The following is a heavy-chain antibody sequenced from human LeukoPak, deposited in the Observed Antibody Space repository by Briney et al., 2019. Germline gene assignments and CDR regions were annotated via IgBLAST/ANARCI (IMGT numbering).Heavy chain of an antibody. V-gene: IGHV3-21*01. CDR2: ISSSSSYI. CDR3: ARLSSSGAFDI. J-gene: IGHJ3*02. CDR1: GFTFSSYS. Sequence: TTGGSLRLSCAASGFTFSSYSMNWVRQAPGKGLEWVSSISSSSSYIYYADSVKGRFTISRDNAKNSLYLQMNSLRAEDTAVYYCARLSSSGAFDIWGQGTMVTVSS. D-gene: IGHD6-6*01.